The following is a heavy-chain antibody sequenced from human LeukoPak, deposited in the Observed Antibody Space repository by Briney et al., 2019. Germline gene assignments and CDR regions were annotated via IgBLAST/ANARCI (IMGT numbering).Heavy chain of an antibody. V-gene: IGHV3-30*18. CDR3: TKDKGYGDYYYYGMDV. D-gene: IGHD4-17*01. CDR1: GFTFSNYG. CDR2: ISYDGTSQ. J-gene: IGHJ6*02. Sequence: GGSLRLSCAASGFTFSNYGMHWVRQAPGKGLEWVTGISYDGTSQYYADSVKGRFTISRDNSRNTMFLQMNSLRAEDTALYYCTKDKGYGDYYYYGMDVWGQGTTVTDSS.